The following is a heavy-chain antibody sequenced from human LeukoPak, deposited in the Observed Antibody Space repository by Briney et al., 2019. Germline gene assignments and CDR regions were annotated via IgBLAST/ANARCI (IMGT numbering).Heavy chain of an antibody. CDR1: GFTFSSYW. D-gene: IGHD5-18*01. Sequence: GGSLRLSCAASGFTFSSYWMNWVRQAPGKGLEWVSSISSSSSYIYYADSVKGRFTISRDNAKNSLYLQMNSLRAEDTAVYYCARDHGELDTAMVYDYWGQGTLVTVSS. CDR2: ISSSSSYI. V-gene: IGHV3-21*01. CDR3: ARDHGELDTAMVYDY. J-gene: IGHJ4*02.